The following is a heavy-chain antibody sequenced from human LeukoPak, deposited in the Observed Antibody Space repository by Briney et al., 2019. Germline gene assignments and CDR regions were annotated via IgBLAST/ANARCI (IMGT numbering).Heavy chain of an antibody. J-gene: IGHJ4*02. CDR1: GDTLTELS. CDR3: AAVGVGLQVF. D-gene: IGHD4-11*01. V-gene: IGHV1-24*01. CDR2: FDPEEDEI. Sequence: GASVKVSCKVSGDTLTELSVHWVRQAPGKGLEWMGTFDPEEDEIIYAQKFQGRLTMTEDTSTDTAYMDLRSLTSDDTAMYYCAAVGVGLQVFWGQGTLVTVSS.